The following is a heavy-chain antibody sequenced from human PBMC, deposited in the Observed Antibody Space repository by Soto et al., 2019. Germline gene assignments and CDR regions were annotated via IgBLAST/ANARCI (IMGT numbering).Heavy chain of an antibody. CDR3: AEDHYDILPWFDP. Sequence: SVKVACKASGGTFSSDAISWVRQAPGQGLEWMGGIIPIFGTANYAQKFQGRVTITADESTSTAYMELSSLRSEDTAVYYCAEDHYDILPWFDPWGQGTLVSVSS. CDR2: IIPIFGTA. CDR1: GGTFSSDA. J-gene: IGHJ5*02. V-gene: IGHV1-69*13. D-gene: IGHD3-9*01.